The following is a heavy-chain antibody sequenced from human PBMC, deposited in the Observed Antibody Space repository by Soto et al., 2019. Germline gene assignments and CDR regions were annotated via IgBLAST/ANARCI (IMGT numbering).Heavy chain of an antibody. J-gene: IGHJ4*02. D-gene: IGHD4-17*01. Sequence: LPETLSLTCFVSGSSISPYYWTWIRQPPGKGLEWIGNIYYSGSTNYNPSLKSRVTISVDTSKKQFSLKLTSVTAADTAVYYCSRVGGYYGDYPNFDYWGQGTRVTVSS. V-gene: IGHV4-59*01. CDR3: SRVGGYYGDYPNFDY. CDR2: IYYSGST. CDR1: GSSISPYY.